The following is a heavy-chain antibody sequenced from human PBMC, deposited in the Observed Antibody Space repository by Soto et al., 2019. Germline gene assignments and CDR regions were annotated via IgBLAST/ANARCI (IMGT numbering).Heavy chain of an antibody. CDR2: IKSKSRGGTA. V-gene: IGHV3-15*01. D-gene: IGHD2-21*02. CDR3: TIDCPWVTPAY. J-gene: IGHJ4*02. CDR1: GITFSTYT. Sequence: GGSLRLSCAASGITFSTYTMNWVRQAPGKGLEWVGRIKSKSRGGTADYAAPVKGRFTISRDDSKNTLYLYMNNLKTEDTAVYYCTIDCPWVTPAYWGQGALVTV.